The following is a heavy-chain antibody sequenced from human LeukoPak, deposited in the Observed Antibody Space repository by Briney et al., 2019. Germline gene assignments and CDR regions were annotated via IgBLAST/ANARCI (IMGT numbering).Heavy chain of an antibody. CDR1: GFTISNNY. Sequence: PGGSLRLSCAASGFTISNNYIRWLRQAPGKGLEWVSHIYSGGFTQFAGSVRGRFTMSRDSSKNTLYLQMNSLTAEDTAVYYCAKDVMHYGSGRPYYMDVWGKGTTVTISS. D-gene: IGHD3-10*01. CDR3: AKDVMHYGSGRPYYMDV. V-gene: IGHV3-66*01. CDR2: IYSGGFT. J-gene: IGHJ6*03.